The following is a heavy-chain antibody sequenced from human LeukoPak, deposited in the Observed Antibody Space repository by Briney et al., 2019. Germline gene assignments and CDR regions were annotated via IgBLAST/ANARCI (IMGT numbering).Heavy chain of an antibody. CDR2: IYSGGST. V-gene: IGHV3-66*01. Sequence: GGSLRLSCAASGFTFSSYTMNWVRQAPGKGLEWVSVIYSGGSTYYADSVKGRFTISRDNSKNTLYLQMNSLRAEDTAVYYCARETDAFDIWGQGTMVTVSS. CDR1: GFTFSSYT. J-gene: IGHJ3*02. CDR3: ARETDAFDI.